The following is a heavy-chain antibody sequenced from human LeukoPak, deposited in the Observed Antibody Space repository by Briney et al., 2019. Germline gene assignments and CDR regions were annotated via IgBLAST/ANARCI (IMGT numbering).Heavy chain of an antibody. CDR1: GYTFTSYG. V-gene: IGHV1-18*01. CDR2: IIAYNGNT. D-gene: IGHD4-23*01. Sequence: ASVKVSCKASGYTFTSYGISWVRQAPGQGLEWMGWIIAYNGNTNYAQKLQGRVTMTTDTSTSTAYMELRSLRSDDTAVYYCARRWVAEGYYYYYYMDVWGKGTTVTVSS. J-gene: IGHJ6*03. CDR3: ARRWVAEGYYYYYYMDV.